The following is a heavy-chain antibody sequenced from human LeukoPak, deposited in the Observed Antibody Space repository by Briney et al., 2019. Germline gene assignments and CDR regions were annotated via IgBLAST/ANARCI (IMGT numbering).Heavy chain of an antibody. CDR2: ISYDGNNK. V-gene: IGHV3-30-3*02. D-gene: IGHD2-2*01. CDR1: GVTSSA. Sequence: GRSLRLSCAASGVTSSAMHCVRQAPGKGLEWVAVISYDGNNKYYADSVKGRFTVSRDNSNNTLYLQMNSLRPEDTAVYYCAKISTSTNCCLEGSQHWGQGTLVTVSS. CDR3: AKISTSTNCCLEGSQH. J-gene: IGHJ1*01.